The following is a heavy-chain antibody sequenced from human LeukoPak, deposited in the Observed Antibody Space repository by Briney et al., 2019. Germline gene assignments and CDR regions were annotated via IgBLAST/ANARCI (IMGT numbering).Heavy chain of an antibody. D-gene: IGHD3-10*01. CDR1: GGSISSYY. J-gene: IGHJ3*02. CDR3: ARGRLLWFGENDAFDI. V-gene: IGHV4-59*01. CDR2: IYYSGST. Sequence: SETLSLTCTVSGGSISSYYWSWIRQPPGKGLEWIGYIYYSGSTNYNPSLKSRVTISVDTSKNQFSLKLSSVTAADTAVYYCARGRLLWFGENDAFDIWGQGTMVTVSS.